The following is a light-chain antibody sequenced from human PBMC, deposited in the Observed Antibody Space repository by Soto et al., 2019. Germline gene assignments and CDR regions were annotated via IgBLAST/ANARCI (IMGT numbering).Light chain of an antibody. J-gene: IGKJ4*01. CDR2: PAS. CDR3: LQANNFPVP. CDR1: QGIGSW. V-gene: IGKV1-12*01. Sequence: DIQMTQSPSFVSASIGDRVTITCRASQGIGSWLAWYQQVPGRAPRLLIFPASPFQSGVSSRFRGSGSGTDFTLTITSLQPEDFATYFCLQANNFPVPFGEGTKVEMK.